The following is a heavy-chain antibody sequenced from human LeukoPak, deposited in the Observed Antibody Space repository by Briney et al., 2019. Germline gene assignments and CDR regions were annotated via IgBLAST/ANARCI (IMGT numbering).Heavy chain of an antibody. CDR2: TSGSGSSP. D-gene: IGHD5-12*01. J-gene: IGHJ4*02. Sequence: GGSLGLSCAASGFTFRDYGMNWVRQAPGKGLEWVSATSGSGSSPNYSDSVKGRFTISRDSSKNTLYLQMNSLRAEDTALYYCAKTTGGNAYDYIHYWGQGTLVTVSS. CDR1: GFTFRDYG. V-gene: IGHV3-23*01. CDR3: AKTTGGNAYDYIHY.